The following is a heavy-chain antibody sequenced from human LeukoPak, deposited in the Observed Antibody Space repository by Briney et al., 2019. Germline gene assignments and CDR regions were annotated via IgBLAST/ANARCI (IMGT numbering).Heavy chain of an antibody. CDR2: IYTSGST. D-gene: IGHD2-15*01. CDR1: GGSISSGSFY. CDR3: AREAKGTVVVGVFDY. J-gene: IGHJ4*02. V-gene: IGHV4-61*02. Sequence: PSETLSLTCTVSGGSISSGSFYWSWVRQPAGKGLEFIGRIYTSGSTNYNPSLKSRVTISVGKSNNQYSLKLSSVTAADTAGYYCAREAKGTVVVGVFDYWGQGTLVTVSS.